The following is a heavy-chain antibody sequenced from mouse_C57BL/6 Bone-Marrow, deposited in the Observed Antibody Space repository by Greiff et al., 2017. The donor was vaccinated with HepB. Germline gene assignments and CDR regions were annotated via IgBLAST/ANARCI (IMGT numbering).Heavy chain of an antibody. CDR3: ARILWDYFDY. D-gene: IGHD1-1*02. V-gene: IGHV1-50*01. CDR2: IDPSDSYT. Sequence: VKLQQPGAELVKPGASVKLSCKASGYTFTSYWMQWVKQRPGQGLEWIGEIDPSDSYTNYNQKFKGKATLTVDTSSSTAYMQLSSLTSEDSAVYYCARILWDYFDYWGQGTTLTVSS. CDR1: GYTFTSYW. J-gene: IGHJ2*01.